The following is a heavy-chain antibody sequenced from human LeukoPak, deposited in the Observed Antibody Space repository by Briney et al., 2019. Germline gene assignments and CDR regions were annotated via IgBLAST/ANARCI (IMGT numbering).Heavy chain of an antibody. CDR2: INPRDSDT. J-gene: IGHJ4*02. Sequence: GESLKISCKASGYTFTHQWIGWVRQKSGSSLQWTGIINPRDSDTRYSPSFQGHVTISADTSINTAYLEWSRLEASDTGIYYCARHSDVIGAIWGQGTLVTVSS. D-gene: IGHD3-10*01. V-gene: IGHV5-51*01. CDR1: GYTFTHQW. CDR3: ARHSDVIGAI.